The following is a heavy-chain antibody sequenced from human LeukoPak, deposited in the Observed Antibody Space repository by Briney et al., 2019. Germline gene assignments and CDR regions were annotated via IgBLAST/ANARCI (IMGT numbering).Heavy chain of an antibody. Sequence: PSETLSLTCAVSGGSFSGYYWSWIRQPPGKGLECIWEINHSGSTNYNASLKRRVTISVDTSKNQFSLKLSSVTAADMAVYYCARHGPFLSCFDPWGQGTLVTVSS. CDR2: INHSGST. CDR1: GGSFSGYY. D-gene: IGHD2/OR15-2a*01. CDR3: ARHGPFLSCFDP. V-gene: IGHV4-34*01. J-gene: IGHJ5*02.